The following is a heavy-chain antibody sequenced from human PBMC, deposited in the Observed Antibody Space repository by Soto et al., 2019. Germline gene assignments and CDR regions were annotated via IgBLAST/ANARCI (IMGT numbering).Heavy chain of an antibody. V-gene: IGHV3-30-3*01. CDR1: GFTFSSYA. CDR2: ISYDGSNK. CDR3: ARVGFDYDILTGLDY. D-gene: IGHD3-9*01. J-gene: IGHJ4*02. Sequence: GGFLRLSCAASGFTFSSYAMHWVRQAPGKGLEWVAVISYDGSNKYYADSVKGRFTISRDNSKNTLYLQMNSLRAEDTAVYYCARVGFDYDILTGLDYWGQGTLVTVSS.